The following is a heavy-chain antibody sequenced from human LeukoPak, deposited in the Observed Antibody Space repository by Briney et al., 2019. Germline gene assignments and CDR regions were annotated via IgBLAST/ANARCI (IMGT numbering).Heavy chain of an antibody. CDR2: ISYDGSNK. D-gene: IGHD6-19*01. J-gene: IGHJ4*02. CDR3: ARTSSGWPPTKSNFDY. CDR1: GFTFSSYG. Sequence: GRSLRLSCAASGFTFSSYGMHWVRQAPGKGLEWVAVISYDGSNKYYADSVKGRFTISRDNSKNTLYLQMNSLRAEDTAVYYCARTSSGWPPTKSNFDYWGQGTLVTVSS. V-gene: IGHV3-30*03.